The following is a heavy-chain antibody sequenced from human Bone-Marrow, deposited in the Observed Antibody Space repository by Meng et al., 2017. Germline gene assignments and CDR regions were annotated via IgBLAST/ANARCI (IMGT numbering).Heavy chain of an antibody. CDR3: AKDMDYYDSSGYFDY. Sequence: SLKISCAASGFTFDDYAMHWVRQAPGKGLEWVSGISWNSGSIGYADSVKGRFTISRDNAKNSLYLQMNSLRAEDTALHYCAKDMDYYDSSGYFDYWGQGTLVTVSS. CDR1: GFTFDDYA. J-gene: IGHJ4*02. D-gene: IGHD3-22*01. CDR2: ISWNSGSI. V-gene: IGHV3-9*01.